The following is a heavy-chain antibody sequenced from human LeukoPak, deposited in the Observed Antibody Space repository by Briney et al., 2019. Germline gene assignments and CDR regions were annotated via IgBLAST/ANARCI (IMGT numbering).Heavy chain of an antibody. Sequence: SVKVSCKASGGTFSSYAISWVRQAPGQGLEWMGGIIPIFGTANYARKFQGRVTMTEDTSTDTAYMELSSLRSEDTAVYYCATDLHVLRFLEWPTWGQGTLVTVSS. CDR3: ATDLHVLRFLEWPT. CDR1: GGTFSSYA. CDR2: IIPIFGTA. J-gene: IGHJ5*02. D-gene: IGHD3-3*01. V-gene: IGHV1-69*06.